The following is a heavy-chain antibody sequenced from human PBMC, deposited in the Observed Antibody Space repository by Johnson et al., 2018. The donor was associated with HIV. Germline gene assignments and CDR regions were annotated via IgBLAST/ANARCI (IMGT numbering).Heavy chain of an antibody. CDR1: GFTVSSNY. D-gene: IGHD3-22*01. V-gene: IGHV3-66*01. CDR3: AKVRSGYTEIDAFDI. CDR2: IYSGGST. Sequence: MQLVESGGGVVQPGTSLRLSCAASGFTVSSNYMSWVRQAPGKGLEWVSVIYSGGSTYYADSVKGRFTISRDNAKNSLYLQMNSMRAEDTAVYYCAKVRSGYTEIDAFDIWGQGTMVTVSS. J-gene: IGHJ3*02.